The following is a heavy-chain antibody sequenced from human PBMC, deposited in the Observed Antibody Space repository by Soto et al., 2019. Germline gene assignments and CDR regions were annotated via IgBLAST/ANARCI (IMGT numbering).Heavy chain of an antibody. Sequence: LRLSCAAAGFTFSTFAMEWVRQAQGKWLVWVAIISYEGSEKYYADSVQGRFTVSRDNSKNTLDLQMNSLRPEDTAVYYCARPVEPFYYYGMDVWGQGTTVTVSS. CDR2: ISYEGSEK. V-gene: IGHV3-30-3*01. J-gene: IGHJ6*02. CDR3: ARPVEPFYYYGMDV. CDR1: GFTFSTFA.